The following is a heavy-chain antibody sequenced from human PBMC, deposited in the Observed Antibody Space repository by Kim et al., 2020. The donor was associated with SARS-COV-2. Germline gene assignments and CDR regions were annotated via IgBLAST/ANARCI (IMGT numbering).Heavy chain of an antibody. CDR3: ARGWRVRETGGNWFDP. J-gene: IGHJ5*02. CDR1: GGSISSGGYY. V-gene: IGHV4-31*03. CDR2: IYYSGST. Sequence: SETLSLTCTVSGGSISSGGYYWSWIRQHPGKGLEWIGYIYYSGSTYYNPSLKSRVTISVDTSKNQFSLKLSSVTAADTAVYYCARGWRVRETGGNWFDPWGQGTLVTVSS. D-gene: IGHD3-10*01.